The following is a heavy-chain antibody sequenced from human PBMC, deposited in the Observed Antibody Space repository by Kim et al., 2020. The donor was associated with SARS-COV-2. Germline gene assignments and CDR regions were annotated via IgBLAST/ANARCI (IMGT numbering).Heavy chain of an antibody. Sequence: KGRFTISRDHAKNSLYLQMKSLRVEDTAVYYCTRDRVTIYGVIITEDAFDIWGQGTMVTVSS. CDR3: TRDRVTIYGVIITEDAFDI. D-gene: IGHD3-3*01. J-gene: IGHJ3*02. V-gene: IGHV3-21*06.